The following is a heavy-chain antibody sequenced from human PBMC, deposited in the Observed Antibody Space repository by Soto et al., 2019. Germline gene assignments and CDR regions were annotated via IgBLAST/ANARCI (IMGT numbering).Heavy chain of an antibody. D-gene: IGHD3-22*01. J-gene: IGHJ5*02. CDR3: SREWSYYESSGAGDYWCGP. CDR2: IIPIFGTA. CDR1: GGTFSSSA. Sequence: QVQLVQSVAEVKKPGSAVKVSCKAAGGTFSSSAISWVRQAPGQGLEWMGGIIPIFGTANYAQKFLGRVTIPAYEYASTAYMEMSSLRSEDTAVYYCSREWSYYESSGAGDYWCGPWGPGTLVT. V-gene: IGHV1-69*01.